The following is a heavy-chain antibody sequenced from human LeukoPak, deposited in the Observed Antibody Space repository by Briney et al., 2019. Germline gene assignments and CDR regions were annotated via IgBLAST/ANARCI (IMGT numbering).Heavy chain of an antibody. V-gene: IGHV1-8*01. CDR3: ARVKRVVPTAMFGGLRYYMDV. D-gene: IGHD2-2*01. J-gene: IGHJ6*03. CDR2: MNPNSGNT. CDR1: GYTFTSYD. Sequence: VASVKVSCKASGYTFTSYDINWVRQATGQGLEWMGWMNPNSGNTDYAQKFQGRVTMTRNTSISTAYMELSSLRSEDTAMYYCARVKRVVPTAMFGGLRYYMDVWGKGTTVTVSS.